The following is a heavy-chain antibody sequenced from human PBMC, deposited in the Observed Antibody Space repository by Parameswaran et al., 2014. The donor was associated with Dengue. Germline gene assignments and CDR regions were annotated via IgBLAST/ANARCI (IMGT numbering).Heavy chain of an antibody. D-gene: IGHD5-18*01. V-gene: IGHV1-46*01. CDR3: ARDRDTAMVTVDY. Sequence: WVRQAPGQGLEWMGIINPSGGSTSYAQKFQGRATMTRDTSTSTVYMELSSLRSEDTAVYYCARDRDTAMVTVDYWGQGTLVTVSS. CDR2: INPSGGST. J-gene: IGHJ4*02.